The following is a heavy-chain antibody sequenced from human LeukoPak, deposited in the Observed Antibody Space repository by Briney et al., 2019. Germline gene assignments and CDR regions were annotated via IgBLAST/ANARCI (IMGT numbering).Heavy chain of an antibody. Sequence: ASVKVSCKASGYTFTGYYIHWVRQAPGQGLEWMGWINPNSGGTNYAQKFQGRVTMTRDTSISTAYMELSRLRSDDTAVYYCARDGGRCYGDYYFDYWGQGTLVTVSS. CDR3: ARDGGRCYGDYYFDY. D-gene: IGHD4-17*01. V-gene: IGHV1-2*02. CDR2: INPNSGGT. CDR1: GYTFTGYY. J-gene: IGHJ4*02.